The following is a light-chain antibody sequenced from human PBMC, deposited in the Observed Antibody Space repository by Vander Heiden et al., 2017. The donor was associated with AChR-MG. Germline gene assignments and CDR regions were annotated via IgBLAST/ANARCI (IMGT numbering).Light chain of an antibody. CDR3: CSYAGTSTWV. CDR1: SSDVANYNL. J-gene: IGLJ3*02. CDR2: EVT. Sequence: QSALPPPASVSGSPGQSITISCTVSSSDVANYNLVSWYQQHPDKAPKLMIYEVTKRPSGVSNRFSGSKSGNTASLTISGLQAEDEADYYCCSYAGTSTWVFGGGTKLTVL. V-gene: IGLV2-23*02.